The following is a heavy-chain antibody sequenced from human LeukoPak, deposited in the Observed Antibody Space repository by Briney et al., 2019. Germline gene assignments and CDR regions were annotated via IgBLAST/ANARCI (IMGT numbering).Heavy chain of an antibody. Sequence: GGSLRLSCAASGFTFSNYWMGWVRQAPGKRPEWVANMNIDGSEKYYADSVKGRFSISRDNARNSVYLQMASLRAEDTAVYYCAKGRRRITMIVSNWGQGTLVTVSS. J-gene: IGHJ4*02. D-gene: IGHD3-22*01. V-gene: IGHV3-7*03. CDR1: GFTFSNYW. CDR2: MNIDGSEK. CDR3: AKGRRRITMIVSN.